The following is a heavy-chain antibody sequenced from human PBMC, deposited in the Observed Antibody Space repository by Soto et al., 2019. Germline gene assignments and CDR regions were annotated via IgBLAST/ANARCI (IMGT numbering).Heavy chain of an antibody. CDR1: GFSLSSTRVA. V-gene: IGHV2-5*02. CDR2: IYCDDDK. D-gene: IGHD6-19*01. J-gene: IGHJ4*02. Sequence: QITLKESGPTLVKPTQTLTLTCTFSGFSLSSTRVAVGWIRQPPGKALEWLALIYCDDDKRYSPFLKSRLTIPKDTSKNQVVLTMTNMDPVDTATYYCAHSVVAGLGYYFDYWGQGTLVTVSS. CDR3: AHSVVAGLGYYFDY.